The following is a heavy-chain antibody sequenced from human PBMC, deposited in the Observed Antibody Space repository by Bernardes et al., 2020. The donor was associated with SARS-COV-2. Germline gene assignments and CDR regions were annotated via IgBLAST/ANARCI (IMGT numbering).Heavy chain of an antibody. J-gene: IGHJ3*02. CDR3: VRDRSSIWYLFSSHYDAFDI. CDR2: IKEDDDEK. Sequence: GGSLRLSCAVSGFTFSSYWMSWVRQAPGKGLEWVANIKEDDDEKYYVDSVKGRFTISRDNAKNSLYLQMNSLRVEDTAMYYCVRDRSSIWYLFSSHYDAFDIWGQGTLVTVSS. D-gene: IGHD6-13*01. CDR1: GFTFSSYW. V-gene: IGHV3-7*03.